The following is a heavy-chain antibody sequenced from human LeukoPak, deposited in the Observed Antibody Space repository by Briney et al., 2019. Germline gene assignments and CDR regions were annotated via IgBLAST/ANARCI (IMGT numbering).Heavy chain of an antibody. V-gene: IGHV3-48*03. CDR1: GFTFSSYE. J-gene: IGHJ6*04. Sequence: GGSLRLSCAASGFTFSSYEMNWVRQAPGKGMEWVSYISSSGSTIYYADSVKGRFTISRDNAKNSLYLQMNSLRAEDTAVHYCAELGITMIGGVWGKGTTVTISS. CDR3: AELGITMIGGV. CDR2: ISSSGSTI. D-gene: IGHD3-10*02.